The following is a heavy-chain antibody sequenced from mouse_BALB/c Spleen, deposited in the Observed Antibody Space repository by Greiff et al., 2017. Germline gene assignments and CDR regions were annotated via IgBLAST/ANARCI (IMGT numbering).Heavy chain of an antibody. CDR2: IYPSDSYT. Sequence: VQLQQPGAELVRPGASVKLSCKASGYTFTSYWINWVKQRPGQGLEWIGNIYPSDSYTNYNQKFKDKATLTVDKSSSTAYMQLSSPTSEDSAVYYCTIDGYYGYWGQGTTLTVSS. D-gene: IGHD2-3*01. CDR3: TIDGYYGY. V-gene: IGHV1-69*02. J-gene: IGHJ2*01. CDR1: GYTFTSYW.